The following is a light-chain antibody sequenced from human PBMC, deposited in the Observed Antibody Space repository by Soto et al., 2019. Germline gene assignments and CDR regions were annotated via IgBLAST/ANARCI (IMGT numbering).Light chain of an antibody. J-gene: IGLJ1*01. V-gene: IGLV1-40*01. CDR3: QSYDNSLSGSEV. CDR1: SSNIGAGYD. Sequence: QSVLTQPPSVSGAPGQRVTISCTGSSSNIGAGYDVHWYQHLPGTAPKLLIYGNSNRPSGVPDRFSGSKSGTSASLAITGLQAEDEADYYCQSYDNSLSGSEVFGTGTKLTVL. CDR2: GNS.